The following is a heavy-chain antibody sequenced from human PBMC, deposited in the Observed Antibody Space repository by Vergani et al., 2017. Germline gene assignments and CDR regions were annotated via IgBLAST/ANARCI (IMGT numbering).Heavy chain of an antibody. V-gene: IGHV5-51*01. CDR1: GYSFTSYW. CDR3: ARQRGYSGYDYPRAYQGGYYYGMDV. CDR2: IYPGDSDT. D-gene: IGHD5-12*01. Sequence: EVQLVQSGAEVKKPGESLKISCKGSGYSFTSYWIGWVRQMPGKGLEWMGIIYPGDSDTRYSPSFQGQVTSSADKSISTAYMQWSSLKASDTAMYYCARQRGYSGYDYPRAYQGGYYYGMDVWGQGTTVTVS. J-gene: IGHJ6*02.